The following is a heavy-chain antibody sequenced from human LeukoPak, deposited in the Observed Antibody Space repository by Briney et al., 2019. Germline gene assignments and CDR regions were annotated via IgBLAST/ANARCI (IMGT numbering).Heavy chain of an antibody. CDR3: AKDRRGWLREPLDY. J-gene: IGHJ4*02. Sequence: GGSLRLSCAVSGFTFNNYAMTWVRQAPGKGLEWVSSITDSGVDTYYADSVKGRFSISRDNSKNTVFLQMNSLRAEDTAVYYCAKDRRGWLREPLDYWGQGTLVTVSS. CDR1: GFTFNNYA. CDR2: ITDSGVDT. D-gene: IGHD5-12*01. V-gene: IGHV3-23*01.